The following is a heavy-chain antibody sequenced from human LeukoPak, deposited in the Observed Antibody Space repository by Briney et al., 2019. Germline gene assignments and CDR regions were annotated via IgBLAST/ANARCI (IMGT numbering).Heavy chain of an antibody. J-gene: IGHJ5*02. CDR2: IKSDGSTT. CDR1: GFTFSSYW. CDR3: ARSDWFDP. V-gene: IGHV3-74*01. Sequence: QPGGSLRLSCAASGFTFSSYWMHWVRQAPGKGLVWVSHIKSDGSTTSYADSVKGRFTISSDNAKNMLYLQMNSPRAEDTAVYYCARSDWFDPWGQGTLVIVSS.